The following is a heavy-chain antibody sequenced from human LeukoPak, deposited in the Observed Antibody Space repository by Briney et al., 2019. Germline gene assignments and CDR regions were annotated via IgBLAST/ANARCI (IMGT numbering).Heavy chain of an antibody. Sequence: GGSLRLSCAASGFTFSNYAMSWVRQAPGKGLEWVSTISGSGGSTYYADSVKGRFTISRDNAKNTLYLQMNSLRAEDTAVYYCSKGAHLVVVTATWGIDFGYWGQGTLVTVSS. CDR3: SKGAHLVVVTATWGIDFGY. CDR1: GFTFSNYA. D-gene: IGHD2-21*02. V-gene: IGHV3-23*01. J-gene: IGHJ4*02. CDR2: ISGSGGST.